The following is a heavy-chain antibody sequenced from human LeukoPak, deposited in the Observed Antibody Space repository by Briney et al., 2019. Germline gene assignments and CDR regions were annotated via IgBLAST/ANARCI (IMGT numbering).Heavy chain of an antibody. CDR1: GGTFGGYA. CDR3: ARGRWLANFDY. D-gene: IGHD5-24*01. Sequence: GASVKVSCKASGGTFGGYAISWVRQAPGQGLEWMGGIIPIFGTANYAQKFQGRVTITTDESTSTAYMELSSLRSEDTAVYYCARGRWLANFDYWGQGTLVTVSS. CDR2: IIPIFGTA. V-gene: IGHV1-69*05. J-gene: IGHJ4*02.